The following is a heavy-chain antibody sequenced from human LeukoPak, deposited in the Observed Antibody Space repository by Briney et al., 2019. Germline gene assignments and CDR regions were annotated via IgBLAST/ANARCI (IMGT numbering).Heavy chain of an antibody. V-gene: IGHV3-23*01. CDR1: GFTFSSYA. D-gene: IGHD3-22*01. CDR2: ISGSGGST. J-gene: IGHJ4*02. Sequence: GGSLRLSCAASGFTFSSYAMSWVRQAPGKGLEWVSAISGSGGSTYYADSVKGRFTISRDNSKNTLYLQMNSLRAEDTAVYYCAKDRDDSSGYYPWYFDYWGPGTLVTVSS. CDR3: AKDRDDSSGYYPWYFDY.